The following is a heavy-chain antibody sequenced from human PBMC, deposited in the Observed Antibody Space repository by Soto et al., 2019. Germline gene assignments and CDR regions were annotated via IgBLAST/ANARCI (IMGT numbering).Heavy chain of an antibody. CDR1: GGTFSSYA. J-gene: IGHJ6*02. V-gene: IGHV1-69*01. CDR3: ATSSRRIHLWLCRYYYSCMDV. D-gene: IGHD5-18*01. Sequence: QVQLVQSGAEVKTPGSSVKVSCKASGGTFSSYAISWVRQPPGQGLAWMGGIIPIFGTANYAQKVQGRVTITADESTSTAYMELSSLRSEDTAVYYCATSSRRIHLWLCRYYYSCMDVWGQGTTMTVTS. CDR2: IIPIFGTA.